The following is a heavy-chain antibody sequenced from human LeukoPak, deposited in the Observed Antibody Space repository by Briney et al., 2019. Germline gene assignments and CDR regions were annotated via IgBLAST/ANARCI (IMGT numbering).Heavy chain of an antibody. Sequence: PSETLSLTCTVSGYSISSGYYWGWIRQPPGNGLEWIGSIYHSGSTYYNPSLKSRVTISVDTSKNQFSLKLSSVTAADTAVYYCARSAYSSVYYWFDPWGRGTLVTVSS. J-gene: IGHJ5*02. V-gene: IGHV4-38-2*02. D-gene: IGHD6-19*01. CDR3: ARSAYSSVYYWFDP. CDR1: GYSISSGYY. CDR2: IYHSGST.